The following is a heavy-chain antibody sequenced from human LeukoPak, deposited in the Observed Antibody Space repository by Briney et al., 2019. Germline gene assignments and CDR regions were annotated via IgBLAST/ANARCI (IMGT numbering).Heavy chain of an antibody. J-gene: IGHJ6*03. D-gene: IGHD3-3*01. V-gene: IGHV4-34*01. CDR2: INHSGST. Sequence: SETLSLTCAVYGGSFSGYYWSWICQPPGKGLEWIGEINHSGSTNYNPSLKSRVTISVDTSKNQFSLKLSSVTAADTAVYYCARERLLSITIFGVVTRKPYYYYMDVWGKGTTVTVSS. CDR3: ARERLLSITIFGVVTRKPYYYYMDV. CDR1: GGSFSGYY.